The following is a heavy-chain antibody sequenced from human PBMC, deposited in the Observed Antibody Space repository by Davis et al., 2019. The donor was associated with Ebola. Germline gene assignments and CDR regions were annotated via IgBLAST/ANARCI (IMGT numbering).Heavy chain of an antibody. CDR3: AREYSSNTLYVYYYTDA. J-gene: IGHJ6*03. CDR2: MRQDGGDI. CDR1: GFILSSFS. V-gene: IGHV3-7*01. D-gene: IGHD6-13*01. Sequence: GESLKISCAASGFILSSFSMTWIRQAPGKGLEWVASMRQDGGDIYYVDYVKGRFTISRDNAKNSLYLEISSLRAEDTAVYYCAREYSSNTLYVYYYTDAWGKGTTVTVSS.